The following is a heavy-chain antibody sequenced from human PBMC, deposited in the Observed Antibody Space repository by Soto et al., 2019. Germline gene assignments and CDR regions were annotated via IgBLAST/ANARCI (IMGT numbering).Heavy chain of an antibody. D-gene: IGHD5-12*01. CDR1: GFTVTINY. J-gene: IGHJ4*02. CDR3: HGYGH. CDR2: IYTGGTT. Sequence: EVQVVESGGGLIQPGGSLRLSCAVSGFTVTINYMSWVRQAPGKGLEWVSVIYTGGTTFYADSVKGRFTISRDTSRNTLYLQMNRLRGEDTAVYYCHGYGHWGQGTLVTVSS. V-gene: IGHV3-53*01.